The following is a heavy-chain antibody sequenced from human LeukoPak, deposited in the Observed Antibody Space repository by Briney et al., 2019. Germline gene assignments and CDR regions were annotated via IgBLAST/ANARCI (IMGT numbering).Heavy chain of an antibody. Sequence: ASVKVSCKASGYTFTSYYMHWVRQAPGQGLEWMGLINPSGGSTSYAQKFQDRVTMTRDTSTSTVYMELSSLRSEDTAVYYCARESGVITMIVVDPFSRHYYGMDVWGQGTTVTVSS. CDR2: INPSGGST. D-gene: IGHD3-22*01. J-gene: IGHJ6*02. CDR1: GYTFTSYY. V-gene: IGHV1-46*01. CDR3: ARESGVITMIVVDPFSRHYYGMDV.